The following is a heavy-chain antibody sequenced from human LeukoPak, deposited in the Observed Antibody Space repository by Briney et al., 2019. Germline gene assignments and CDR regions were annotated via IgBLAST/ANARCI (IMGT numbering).Heavy chain of an antibody. J-gene: IGHJ4*02. Sequence: SETLSLTCTVSGGSISSYYWSWIRQPPGKGLEWIGYIYYSGSTNYNPSLKSRVTISVDTSKNQFSLKLSSVTAADTAVYYGARHPPYCGGDCYYDYWGQGTLVTVSS. CDR3: ARHPPYCGGDCYYDY. V-gene: IGHV4-59*08. CDR1: GGSISSYY. D-gene: IGHD2-21*02. CDR2: IYYSGST.